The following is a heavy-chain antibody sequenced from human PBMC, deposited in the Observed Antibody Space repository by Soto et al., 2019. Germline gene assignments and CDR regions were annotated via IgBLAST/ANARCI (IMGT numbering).Heavy chain of an antibody. CDR3: ARISVASRYMDV. D-gene: IGHD5-12*01. CDR1: GGSISSSSYY. V-gene: IGHV4-39*01. Sequence: SETLSLTCIVSGGSISSSSYYWGWIRQPPGKGLEWIGSFYYSGSTYYSPSLKSRVTISGDTSKNQISLRLSSVTAADTAVYYCARISVASRYMDVWGKGTTVNVSS. CDR2: FYYSGST. J-gene: IGHJ6*03.